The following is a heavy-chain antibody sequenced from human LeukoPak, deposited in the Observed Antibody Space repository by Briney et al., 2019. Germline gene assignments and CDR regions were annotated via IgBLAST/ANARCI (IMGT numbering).Heavy chain of an antibody. CDR3: ARVSGIYYYDSSGYYYSDY. Sequence: ASVKVSCKASGYTFTSYAMHWVRQAPGQRLEWMGWINAGNGNTKYSQKFQGRVTITRDTSASTAYMELSSLRSEDTAVYYCARVSGIYYYDSSGYYYSDYWGQGTLVTVSS. J-gene: IGHJ4*02. CDR1: GYTFTSYA. CDR2: INAGNGNT. V-gene: IGHV1-3*01. D-gene: IGHD3-22*01.